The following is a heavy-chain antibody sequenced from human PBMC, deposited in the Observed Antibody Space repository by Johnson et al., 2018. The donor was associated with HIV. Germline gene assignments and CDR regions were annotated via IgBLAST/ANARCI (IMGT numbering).Heavy chain of an antibody. V-gene: IGHV3-20*04. D-gene: IGHD5-24*01. CDR2: INWNGDST. CDR3: ARFGRGGSHAFDI. CDR1: GFTFDDYG. Sequence: VQLVESGGGVVRPGGSLRLSCAASGFTFDDYGMSWVRQVPGKGLEWVPGINWNGDSTGYAASVTGRFTISRDNAKNSLYLQMNSLRAEDTAFYYCARFGRGGSHAFDIWGQGTMVTVSS. J-gene: IGHJ3*02.